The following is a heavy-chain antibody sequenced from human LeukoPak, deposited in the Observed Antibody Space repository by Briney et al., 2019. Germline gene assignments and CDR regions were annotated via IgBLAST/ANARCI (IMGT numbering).Heavy chain of an antibody. CDR2: IYTSGST. CDR3: ASLRYDSSGYFENY. V-gene: IGHV4-4*07. CDR1: GGSISSYC. J-gene: IGHJ4*02. Sequence: KPSETLSLTCTVSGGSISSYCWSWIRQPAGKGLEWIGRIYTSGSTNYNPSLKSRVTMSVDTSKNQFSLKLSSVTAADTAVYYCASLRYDSSGYFENYWGQGTLVTVSS. D-gene: IGHD3-22*01.